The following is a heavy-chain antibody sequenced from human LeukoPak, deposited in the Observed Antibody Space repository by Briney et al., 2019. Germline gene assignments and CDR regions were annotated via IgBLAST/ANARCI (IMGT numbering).Heavy chain of an antibody. Sequence: GGSLRLSRAASGFTFSSYGMHWVRQAPGKGLEWVAVISYDGSNKYYADSVKGRFTISRDNSKNTLYLQMNSLRAEDTAVYYCAKDQYSGYDLKSYFDYWGQGTLVTVSS. CDR2: ISYDGSNK. CDR3: AKDQYSGYDLKSYFDY. V-gene: IGHV3-30*18. J-gene: IGHJ4*02. CDR1: GFTFSSYG. D-gene: IGHD5-12*01.